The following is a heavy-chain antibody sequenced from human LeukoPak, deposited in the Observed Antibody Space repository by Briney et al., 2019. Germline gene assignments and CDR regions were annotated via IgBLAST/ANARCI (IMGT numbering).Heavy chain of an antibody. CDR1: GFTFSSYAM. CDR2: IYHSGST. Sequence: GSLRLSCAASGFTFSSYAMSWVRQPPGKGLEWIGEIYHSGSTNYKPSLKSRVTISVDKSKNQFSLKLISVTAADTAVYYCARYSSGWLDYWGQGTLVTVSS. V-gene: IGHV4-4*02. D-gene: IGHD6-19*01. J-gene: IGHJ4*02. CDR3: ARYSSGWLDY.